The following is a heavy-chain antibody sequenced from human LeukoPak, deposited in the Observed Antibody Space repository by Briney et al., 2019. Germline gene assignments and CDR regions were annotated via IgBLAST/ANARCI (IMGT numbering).Heavy chain of an antibody. D-gene: IGHD6-19*01. CDR3: AKALIAVAGLIDY. CDR1: GFTFDDYA. J-gene: IGHJ4*02. CDR2: ISWNSGSI. Sequence: GRSLRLSCAASGFTFDDYAMHWVRQAPGKGLEWVSGISWNSGSIGYADSVKGRFTTSRDNAKNSLYLQMNSLRAEDTALYYCAKALIAVAGLIDYWGQGTLVTVSS. V-gene: IGHV3-9*01.